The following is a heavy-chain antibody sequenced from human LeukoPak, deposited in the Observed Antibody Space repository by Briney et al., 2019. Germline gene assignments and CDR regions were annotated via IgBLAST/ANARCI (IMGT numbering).Heavy chain of an antibody. Sequence: PGGSLRLSCAASGFTVSSNYMSWVRQAPGKGLEWVSVICSGGSTYYADSVKGRFTISRDNSKNTLYLQMNSLRAEDTAVYYCARDHAAASSYYYYYMDVWGKGTTVTVSS. CDR1: GFTVSSNY. V-gene: IGHV3-53*01. CDR3: ARDHAAASSYYYYYMDV. CDR2: ICSGGST. J-gene: IGHJ6*03. D-gene: IGHD2-2*01.